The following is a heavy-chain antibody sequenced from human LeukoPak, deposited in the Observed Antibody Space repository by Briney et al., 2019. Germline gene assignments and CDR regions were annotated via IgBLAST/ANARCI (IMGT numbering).Heavy chain of an antibody. CDR2: IRYDGNNK. CDR3: AKDRHVYYDILTAYVSYFDY. CDR1: GLTFSTFG. V-gene: IGHV3-30*02. D-gene: IGHD3-9*01. J-gene: IGHJ4*02. Sequence: GGSLRLSCAASGLTFSTFGMHWVRQGPGKGLEWVAFIRYDGNNKFYGDSVKGRFIISRDNSKNTLFLQMNSLRAEDTAVYYCAKDRHVYYDILTAYVSYFDYWGQGMLVTVSS.